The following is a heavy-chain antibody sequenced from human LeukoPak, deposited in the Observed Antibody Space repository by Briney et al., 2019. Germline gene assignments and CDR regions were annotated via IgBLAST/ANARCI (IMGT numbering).Heavy chain of an antibody. CDR1: GYTFTGYH. V-gene: IGHV1-2*06. CDR2: INPNSGDT. J-gene: IGHJ4*02. CDR3: ARDFCSSTSGLFDS. D-gene: IGHD2-2*01. Sequence: GASVKASCKASGYTFTGYHMHWVRQAPGQGLEWMGRINPNSGDTNYAQKFQGRVTMTRDTSISTAYMELSRLRSDDTAVYYCARDFCSSTSGLFDSGGRGTLVTVSS.